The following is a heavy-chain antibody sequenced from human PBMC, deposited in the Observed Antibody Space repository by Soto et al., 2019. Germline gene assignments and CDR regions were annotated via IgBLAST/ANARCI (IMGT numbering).Heavy chain of an antibody. CDR2: ISAYNGNT. Sequence: QGQLVQCVGEVKKPGASLKVSCKASGYNFILHGISWVRQAPGQGLEWMGWISAYNGNTNYAQNFQDRVTMTTDPSTSTVNMELRSLRFDDTAVYYCARVWYDGNSGAFDIWGQVTKVTVSS. CDR3: ARVWYDGNSGAFDI. J-gene: IGHJ3*02. CDR1: GYNFILHG. V-gene: IGHV1-18*01. D-gene: IGHD3-10*01.